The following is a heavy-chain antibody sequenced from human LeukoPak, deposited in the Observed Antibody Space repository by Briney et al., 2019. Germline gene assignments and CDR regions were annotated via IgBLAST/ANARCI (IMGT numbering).Heavy chain of an antibody. CDR1: GFTFSSHW. J-gene: IGHJ4*02. Sequence: GGSLRLSCSASGFTFSSHWMRWVRQAPGNGLVWVSRINGDGSETSYAGSVRGRFTISRDNAKNTLYLQTNSLRAEDTAVYYCASGSGDYGDPFDYWGQGTLVTVSS. V-gene: IGHV3-74*01. D-gene: IGHD4-17*01. CDR3: ASGSGDYGDPFDY. CDR2: INGDGSET.